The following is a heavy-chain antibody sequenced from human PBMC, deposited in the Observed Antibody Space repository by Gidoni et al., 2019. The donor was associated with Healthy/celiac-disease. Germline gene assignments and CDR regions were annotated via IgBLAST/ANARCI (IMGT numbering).Heavy chain of an antibody. V-gene: IGHV1-69*06. Sequence: QVQLVQSGAEVKKPGSAVTVSCKASGGTFSSYAIRWGRQAPGQGLAWMGGIIPIFGTANYAQKFQGRVTITADKSTSTAYMELSSLRSEDTAVYYCARDYYTGGHYFDYWGQGTLVTVSS. CDR1: GGTFSSYA. D-gene: IGHD2-8*02. CDR3: ARDYYTGGHYFDY. J-gene: IGHJ4*02. CDR2: IIPIFGTA.